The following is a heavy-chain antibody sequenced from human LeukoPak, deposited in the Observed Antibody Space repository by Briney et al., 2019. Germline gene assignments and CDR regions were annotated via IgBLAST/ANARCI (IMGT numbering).Heavy chain of an antibody. J-gene: IGHJ5*02. CDR3: ARGGSSSWYFNWFDP. CDR2: IYYSGST. D-gene: IGHD6-13*01. CDR1: GGSISSYY. V-gene: IGHV4-59*12. Sequence: PSETLSLTCTVSGGSISSYYWSWIRQPPGKGLEWIGYIYYSGSTNYNPSLKSRVTISVDTSKNQFSLKLSSVTAADTAVYYCARGGSSSWYFNWFDPWGQGTLLTVSS.